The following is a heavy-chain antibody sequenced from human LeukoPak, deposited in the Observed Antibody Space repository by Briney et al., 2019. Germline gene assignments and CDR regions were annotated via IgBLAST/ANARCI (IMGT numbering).Heavy chain of an antibody. CDR3: AVSPNPYYFDF. V-gene: IGHV3-64*04. Sequence: SGGSLRLSCSASGFTFSSYAMHWVRQAPGKGLEYVSAISSNGGSTYYADSVKGRFTISRDNSKNTLYLQMNSLRAEDTAVYHCAVSPNPYYFDFWGQGTLVTVSA. CDR2: ISSNGGST. J-gene: IGHJ4*02. CDR1: GFTFSSYA.